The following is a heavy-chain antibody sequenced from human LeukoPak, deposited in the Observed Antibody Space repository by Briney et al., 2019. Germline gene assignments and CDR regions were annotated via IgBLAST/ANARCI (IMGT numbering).Heavy chain of an antibody. Sequence: GGSLRLSCAASGFTFSSYWMSWVRQAPGKGLEWVANIKQDESEKYYVDSVKGRFTISRDNAKNSLYLQMNSLRAEDTAVYYCARDPYCSGGSCYATFDYWGQGTLVTVSS. CDR3: ARDPYCSGGSCYATFDY. CDR1: GFTFSSYW. J-gene: IGHJ4*02. V-gene: IGHV3-7*01. CDR2: IKQDESEK. D-gene: IGHD2-15*01.